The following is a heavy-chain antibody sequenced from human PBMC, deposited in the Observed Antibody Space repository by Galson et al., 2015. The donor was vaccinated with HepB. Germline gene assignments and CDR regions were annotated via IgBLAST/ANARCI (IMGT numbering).Heavy chain of an antibody. CDR1: GDSVTSNTAA. V-gene: IGHV6-1*01. CDR3: ARVTTRRPPHYYYGLDV. D-gene: IGHD1-1*01. Sequence: CAISGDSVTSNTAAWNWIRQSPSRGLEWLGRTYYRWKWFREYAVSMKSRMTINSDTSNNQFSLHLSSVTPDDTAVYFCARVTTRRPPHYYYGLDVWGQGTTVTVSS. CDR2: TYYRWKWFR. J-gene: IGHJ6*02.